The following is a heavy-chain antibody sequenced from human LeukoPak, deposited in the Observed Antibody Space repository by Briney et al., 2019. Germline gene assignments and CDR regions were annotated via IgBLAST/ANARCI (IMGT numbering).Heavy chain of an antibody. Sequence: ASVKVSCKASGGTFSSYAISWVRQAPGQGLEWMGRIIPILGIANYAQKFQGRVTITADKSTSTAYMELSSLRSEDTAVYYCARGGISGSFTGSDIWGQGTMVTVSS. V-gene: IGHV1-69*04. D-gene: IGHD1-26*01. CDR3: ARGGISGSFTGSDI. CDR1: GGTFSSYA. J-gene: IGHJ3*02. CDR2: IIPILGIA.